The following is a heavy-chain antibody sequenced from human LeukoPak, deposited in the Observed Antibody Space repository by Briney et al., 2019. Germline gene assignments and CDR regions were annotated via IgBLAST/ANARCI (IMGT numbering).Heavy chain of an antibody. CDR1: GFTFDDYT. Sequence: GGSLRLSCAASGFTFDDYTMHWVRQAPGKGLDWVSLISWDGGTTYYADSVKGRFTISRDNSKNSLYLQMNSLRTEDTALYYCAKGSEGYSGYDRPFDYWGQGTLVTVSS. J-gene: IGHJ4*02. CDR3: AKGSEGYSGYDRPFDY. D-gene: IGHD5-12*01. V-gene: IGHV3-43*01. CDR2: ISWDGGTT.